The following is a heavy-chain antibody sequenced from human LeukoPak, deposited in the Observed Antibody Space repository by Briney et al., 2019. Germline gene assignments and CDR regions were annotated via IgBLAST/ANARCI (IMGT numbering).Heavy chain of an antibody. V-gene: IGHV3-33*01. Sequence: GGSLRLSCAAPGFTFSSYGMHWVRQAPGKGLEWVAVIWYDGSKKDYADSVKGRFTISRDNSKNTLDLQMNSLRAEDTAVYYCARDFAAHSYYFDYWGQGTLVTVSS. J-gene: IGHJ4*02. CDR3: ARDFAAHSYYFDY. CDR1: GFTFSSYG. D-gene: IGHD3-3*01. CDR2: IWYDGSKK.